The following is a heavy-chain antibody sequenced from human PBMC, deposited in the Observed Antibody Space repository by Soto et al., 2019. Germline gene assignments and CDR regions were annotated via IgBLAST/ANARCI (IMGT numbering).Heavy chain of an antibody. D-gene: IGHD3-3*01. CDR2: ISADGPNQ. CDR3: ATAALRVVHPLVFDY. V-gene: IGHV3-30*04. Sequence: GGSRRLSCVASEFIFGTYVMQWVRQAPGKGLEGVAVISADGPNQYYADSVRGRFSVSRDNSRNTLFLQMGGRRADDTAIYYCATAALRVVHPLVFDYWGQGGWVTVSS. J-gene: IGHJ4*02. CDR1: EFIFGTYV.